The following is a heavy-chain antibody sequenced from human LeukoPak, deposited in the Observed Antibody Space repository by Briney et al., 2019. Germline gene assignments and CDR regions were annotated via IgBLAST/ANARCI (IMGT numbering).Heavy chain of an antibody. CDR1: GFPFSGYS. CDR3: ARDLLDSSGHYLPDY. D-gene: IGHD3-22*01. J-gene: IGHJ4*02. V-gene: IGHV3-21*01. Sequence: GGSLRLSCAASGFPFSGYSMNWVRQAPGKGLEWVSSITSSGTYIYYADSVKGRFSISRDNAKNSLYLQMNSLRAGDTAVYYCARDLLDSSGHYLPDYWGQGTLVTVSS. CDR2: ITSSGTYI.